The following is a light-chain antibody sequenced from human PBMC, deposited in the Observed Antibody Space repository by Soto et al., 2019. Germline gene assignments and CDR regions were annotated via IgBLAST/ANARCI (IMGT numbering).Light chain of an antibody. CDR3: QQYNSYSWT. CDR2: KAS. CDR1: QSLNNW. J-gene: IGKJ1*01. Sequence: DIQMTQSPSTLSASVGDRVTITCRASQSLNNWLAWYQQKPGNAPKLLIYKASSLESGVPSRFSGSGSGTEFTLTISSLQPDEFATYYCQQYNSYSWTFGQGTKVEIK. V-gene: IGKV1-5*03.